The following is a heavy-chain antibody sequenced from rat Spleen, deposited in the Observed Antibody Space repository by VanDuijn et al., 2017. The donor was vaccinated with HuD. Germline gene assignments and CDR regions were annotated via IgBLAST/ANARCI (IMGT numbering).Heavy chain of an antibody. CDR3: ARHGVGFDYYSGALDY. D-gene: IGHD1-1*01. CDR1: GFSFRDFA. CDR2: IIYDGSIT. V-gene: IGHV5-17*01. J-gene: IGHJ2*01. Sequence: EVQLVESGGGLVQPGRSLKLSCAASGFSFRDFAMAWVRQAPKTGLEWVATIIYDGSITYYRDSVKGRFTISRDNAKSTLYLQMDSLRSEDTATYYCARHGVGFDYYSGALDYWGQGVMVTVSS.